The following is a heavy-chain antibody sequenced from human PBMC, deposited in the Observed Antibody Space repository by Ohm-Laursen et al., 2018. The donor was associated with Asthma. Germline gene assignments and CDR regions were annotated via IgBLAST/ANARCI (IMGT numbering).Heavy chain of an antibody. Sequence: GASVKVSCKSLGGTLGTSVIGWVRQAPGQGLEWLGGINSVFGTSTYAQKFHDRFTIIADESTSTVYMTLSSLTSEDTAVYYCARKAGSCITSNCYSLDFWGQGTLVTVSS. J-gene: IGHJ4*02. V-gene: IGHV1-69*13. CDR3: ARKAGSCITSNCYSLDF. CDR2: INSVFGTS. CDR1: GGTLGTSV. D-gene: IGHD2-15*01.